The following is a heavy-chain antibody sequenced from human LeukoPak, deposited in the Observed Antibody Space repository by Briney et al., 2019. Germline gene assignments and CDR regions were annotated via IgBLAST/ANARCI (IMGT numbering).Heavy chain of an antibody. CDR1: GFTVSSNY. J-gene: IGHJ3*02. CDR3: ARDPLLDAFDI. CDR2: IYSGGST. Sequence: PGGSLRLSCAASGFTVSSNYMSWVRQAPGKGLEWVPVIYSGGSTYYADSVKGRFTISRDNSKNTLYLQMNSLRAEDTAVYYCARDPLLDAFDIWGQGTMVTVSS. V-gene: IGHV3-66*01.